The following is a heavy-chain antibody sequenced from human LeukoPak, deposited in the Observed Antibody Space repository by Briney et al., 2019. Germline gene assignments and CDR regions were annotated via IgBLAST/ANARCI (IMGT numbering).Heavy chain of an antibody. CDR2: ISSSSSYI. Sequence: GGSLRLSCAASGFTFSSYSMNWVRPAPGKGLEWVSSISSSSSYIYYADSVKGRFTISRDNAKNPLYLQMNSLRAEDTAVYYCARGASIVVVPAARRGYYFDYWGQGTLVTVSS. CDR3: ARGASIVVVPAARRGYYFDY. J-gene: IGHJ4*02. V-gene: IGHV3-21*01. CDR1: GFTFSSYS. D-gene: IGHD2-2*01.